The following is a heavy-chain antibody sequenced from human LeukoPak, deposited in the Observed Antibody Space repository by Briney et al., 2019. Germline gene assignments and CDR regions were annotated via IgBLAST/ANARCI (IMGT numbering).Heavy chain of an antibody. J-gene: IGHJ3*02. V-gene: IGHV3-33*08. D-gene: IGHD5-18*01. CDR2: IWYDGSNT. Sequence: PGGSLRLSCTVSGFTFSNYGMNWVRQAPGKGLEWVAVIWYDGSNTYYADSVKGRFTISRDNSKNTLYLQMNNLRAEDTAVYYCARWEVAGYNYGFNAFDIWGQGTTVTVSS. CDR1: GFTFSNYG. CDR3: ARWEVAGYNYGFNAFDI.